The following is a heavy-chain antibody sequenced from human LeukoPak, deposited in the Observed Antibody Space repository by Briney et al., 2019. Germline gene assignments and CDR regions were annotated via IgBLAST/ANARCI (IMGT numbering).Heavy chain of an antibody. CDR1: GGSISGYY. CDR3: ARDSRYSDTSGYYYSHYYMDV. J-gene: IGHJ6*03. CDR2: IYSSGST. Sequence: SETLSLTCSVSGGSISGYYWSWIRQPPGKGLEYIGYIYSSGSTNYNPSLKSRVTISVDTSNSQFTLKLGSVTAADTAVYYCARDSRYSDTSGYYYSHYYMDVWGKGTTVTVSS. D-gene: IGHD3-22*01. V-gene: IGHV4-59*01.